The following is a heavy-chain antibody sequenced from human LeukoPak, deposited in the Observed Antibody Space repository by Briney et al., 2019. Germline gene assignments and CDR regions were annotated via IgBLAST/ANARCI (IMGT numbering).Heavy chain of an antibody. J-gene: IGHJ6*03. CDR1: GFSLSTSGVG. CDR2: IYWNDDK. Sequence: SGPTLVNPTQTLTLTCTFSGFSLSTSGVGVGRIRQPPGKALEWLALIYWNDDKRYSPSLKSRLTITKDTSKNQVVLTMTNMDPVDTATYYCAHRRREHYYGSGSYYNWEYYYYYYMDVWGKGTTVTISS. D-gene: IGHD3-10*01. CDR3: AHRRREHYYGSGSYYNWEYYYYYYMDV. V-gene: IGHV2-5*01.